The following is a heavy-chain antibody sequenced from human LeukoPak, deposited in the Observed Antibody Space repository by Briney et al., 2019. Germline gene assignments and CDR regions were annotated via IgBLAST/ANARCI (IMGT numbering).Heavy chain of an antibody. V-gene: IGHV3-7*01. CDR1: GFTFSDPW. CDR2: IKEDESEK. CDR3: ATYKNWVAGDV. D-gene: IGHD7-27*01. J-gene: IGHJ6*02. Sequence: GGSLRLSCAASGFTFSDPWMSWVRQAPGKGPEWVANIKEDESEKHYVDSVKGRFTVSRDNAKSSLFLQMNSLRVEDTAVYYCATYKNWVAGDVWGQGTTVSVSS.